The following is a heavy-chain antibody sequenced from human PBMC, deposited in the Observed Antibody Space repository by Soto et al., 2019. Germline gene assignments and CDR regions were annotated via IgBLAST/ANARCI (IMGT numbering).Heavy chain of an antibody. Sequence: GSLRRSCAASGFTFSSYAMSWVRQAPGKGLEWVSAISGSGGSTYYADSVKGRFTISRDNSKNTLYLQMNSLRAEDTAVYYCANGVLRFLEWLPKLPKRDDAFDIWGQGTMVTVSS. D-gene: IGHD3-3*01. CDR3: ANGVLRFLEWLPKLPKRDDAFDI. J-gene: IGHJ3*02. CDR1: GFTFSSYA. CDR2: ISGSGGST. V-gene: IGHV3-23*01.